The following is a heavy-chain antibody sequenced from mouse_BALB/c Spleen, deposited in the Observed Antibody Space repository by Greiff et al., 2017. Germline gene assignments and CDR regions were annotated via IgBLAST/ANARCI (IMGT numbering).Heavy chain of an antibody. CDR1: GFSLTSYG. Sequence: VKLMESGPGLVAPSQSLSITCTVSGFSLTSYGVHWVRQPPGKGLEWLGVIWAGGSTNYNSALMSRLSISKDNSKSQVFLKMNSLQTDDTAMYYCARDITTVVAPYFDVWGAGTTVTVSS. D-gene: IGHD1-1*01. V-gene: IGHV2-9*02. CDR3: ARDITTVVAPYFDV. J-gene: IGHJ1*01. CDR2: IWAGGST.